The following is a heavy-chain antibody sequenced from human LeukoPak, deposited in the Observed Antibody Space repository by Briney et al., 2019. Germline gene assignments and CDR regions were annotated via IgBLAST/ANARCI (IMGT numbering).Heavy chain of an antibody. Sequence: GGSLRLSCAAPGFSFSTYWMSWVRQAPGKGLEWVANIKQDGSEKYYVDSVKGRLTIARDNAKNSLYLQMNSLRAEDTAVYYCARGGRMGVDYWGQGTLVTVSS. V-gene: IGHV3-7*05. CDR1: GFSFSTYW. CDR2: IKQDGSEK. CDR3: ARGGRMGVDY. J-gene: IGHJ4*02. D-gene: IGHD3-16*01.